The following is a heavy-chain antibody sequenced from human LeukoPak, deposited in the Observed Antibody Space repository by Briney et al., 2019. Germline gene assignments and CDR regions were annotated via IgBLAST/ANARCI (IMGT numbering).Heavy chain of an antibody. CDR1: GYTLISYG. D-gene: IGHD1-26*01. J-gene: IGHJ4*02. CDR2: ISAYNGDT. V-gene: IGHV1-18*01. Sequence: GASVKVSCKASGYTLISYGITWVRRAPGQGLEWMGLISAYNGDTNYAQNLQDRVTMTTDTSTSTVYMELRSLRSDDTAVYYCARVNTGSYDYWGQGTLVIVSS. CDR3: ARVNTGSYDY.